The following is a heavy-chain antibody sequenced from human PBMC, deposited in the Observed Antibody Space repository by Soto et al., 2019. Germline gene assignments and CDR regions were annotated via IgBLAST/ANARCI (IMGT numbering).Heavy chain of an antibody. CDR3: ARARVATISKIFDY. Sequence: GGSLRLSCAASGFTFSSYAMHWVRQAPGKGLEWVAVISYDGSNKYYADSVKGRFTISRDNSKNTLYLQMNSLRAEDTAVYYCARARVATISKIFDYWGQGTLVTVSS. CDR1: GFTFSSYA. CDR2: ISYDGSNK. V-gene: IGHV3-30-3*01. D-gene: IGHD5-12*01. J-gene: IGHJ4*02.